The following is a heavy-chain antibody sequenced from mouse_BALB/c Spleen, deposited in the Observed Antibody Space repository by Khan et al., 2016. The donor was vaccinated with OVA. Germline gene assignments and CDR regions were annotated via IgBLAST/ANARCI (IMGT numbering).Heavy chain of an antibody. D-gene: IGHD1-1*01. CDR2: ISYSGNT. Sequence: EVQLVESGPGLVKPSQSLSLTCTVTGYSITSDYAWNWIRQFPGNKLEWMGYISYSGNTNYNPSLKSRISITRDTSENQFFLQLNSVTTEDTATYYCARVYGGDFDYWGQGTTLTGSS. CDR1: GYSITSDYA. V-gene: IGHV3-2*02. J-gene: IGHJ2*01. CDR3: ARVYGGDFDY.